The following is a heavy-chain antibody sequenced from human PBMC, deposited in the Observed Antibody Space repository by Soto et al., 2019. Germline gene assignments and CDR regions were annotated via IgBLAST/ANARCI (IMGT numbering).Heavy chain of an antibody. V-gene: IGHV1-18*01. CDR3: ARAPPPPDP. CDR1: GYTFASYA. Sequence: QVQLVQSGAEVKKPGASVKVSCKASGYTFASYAISWMRQAPGQGLDWMGWISAYNGNTNYAQKLQGRVTMTTDTSTSTPYLERRSLRSDGTAVYSCARAPPPPDPWGQGNLVSVSS. J-gene: IGHJ5*02. CDR2: ISAYNGNT.